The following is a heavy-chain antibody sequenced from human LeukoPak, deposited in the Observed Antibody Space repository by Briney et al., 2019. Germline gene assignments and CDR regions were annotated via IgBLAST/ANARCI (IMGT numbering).Heavy chain of an antibody. Sequence: PGGSLRLSCAASGFTFSSYGMHWVRQAPGKGLEWVAFIRYDGSNKYYADSVKGRFTISRDNSKNTLYLQMNSLRAEDTAVYHCAKRYYGSGRHSFDYWGQGTLVTVSS. V-gene: IGHV3-30*02. CDR2: IRYDGSNK. CDR3: AKRYYGSGRHSFDY. D-gene: IGHD3-10*01. J-gene: IGHJ4*02. CDR1: GFTFSSYG.